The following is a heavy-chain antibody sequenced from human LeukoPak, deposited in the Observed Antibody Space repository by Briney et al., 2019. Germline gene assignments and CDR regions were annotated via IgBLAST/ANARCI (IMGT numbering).Heavy chain of an antibody. CDR3: AKDIYDSSGYYPY. V-gene: IGHV4-34*01. CDR1: GRSFSGYY. Sequence: SETLSLTCAVYGRSFSGYYWSWIRQPPGKGLEWIGEMNHSGSTNYNPSLKSRVTISVDTSKNQFSLKLSSVTAADTAVYYCAKDIYDSSGYYPYWGQGTLVTVSS. CDR2: MNHSGST. J-gene: IGHJ4*02. D-gene: IGHD3-22*01.